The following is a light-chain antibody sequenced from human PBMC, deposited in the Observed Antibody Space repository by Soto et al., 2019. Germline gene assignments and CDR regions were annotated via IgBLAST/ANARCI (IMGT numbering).Light chain of an antibody. Sequence: EIVLTQSPGTLFLSPGERATLSCRASQSVSSSYLAWYQQKPGQAPRLLIYGASSRATGIPDRFSGSGSGTDFTLTISRLEPEDFAVYYCQQYGSSPARTFGQGTKVEIK. CDR1: QSVSSSY. CDR2: GAS. CDR3: QQYGSSPART. V-gene: IGKV3-20*01. J-gene: IGKJ1*01.